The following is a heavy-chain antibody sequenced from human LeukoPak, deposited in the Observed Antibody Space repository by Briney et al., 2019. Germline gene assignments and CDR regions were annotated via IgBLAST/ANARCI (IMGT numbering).Heavy chain of an antibody. V-gene: IGHV1-2*02. J-gene: IGHJ5*02. CDR3: ARVVGGDIVVVPARYWFDP. CDR1: GYTFTGYY. D-gene: IGHD2-2*01. CDR2: INPNSGGT. Sequence: GASVKVSCKASGYTFTGYYMHWVRQAPGQGLEWMGWINPNSGGTNYAQKFQGRVTMTRDTSISTAYMELSRLRSDDTAVYYCARVVGGDIVVVPARYWFDPWGQGTLVTVSS.